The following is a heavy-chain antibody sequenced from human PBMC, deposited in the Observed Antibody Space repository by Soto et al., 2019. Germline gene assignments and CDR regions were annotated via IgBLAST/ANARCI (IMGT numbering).Heavy chain of an antibody. CDR3: AREGVREWQWRLGYFDL. D-gene: IGHD6-19*01. Sequence: QVPLVQSGAEVKKPGASVKVSCKASGYTFTSYGIIWVRQAPGQGLEWMGWISAYNGNTNYAQKLQGRVTMTTDTATSTAYMELRSLRSDDTAVYYCAREGVREWQWRLGYFDLWGRGTLVTVSS. J-gene: IGHJ2*01. V-gene: IGHV1-18*01. CDR1: GYTFTSYG. CDR2: ISAYNGNT.